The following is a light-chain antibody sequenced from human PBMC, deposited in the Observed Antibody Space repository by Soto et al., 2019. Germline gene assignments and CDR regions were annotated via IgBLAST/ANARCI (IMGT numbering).Light chain of an antibody. J-gene: IGKJ3*01. V-gene: IGKV3D-11*01. CDR2: DAS. CDR3: QQRNFWPLT. CDR1: QGIGNY. Sequence: EDVLTQSPAILSLSPGERATLSCRASQGIGNYLAWYQQKPGQAPRLLIYDASNRATGIPAGFSGSGSDTDFTLTIDSLEPEDSAVYYCQQRNFWPLTFGPGTRVEIK.